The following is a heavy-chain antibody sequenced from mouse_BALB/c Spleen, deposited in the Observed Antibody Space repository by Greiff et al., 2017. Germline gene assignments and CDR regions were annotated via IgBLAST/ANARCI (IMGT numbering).Heavy chain of an antibody. V-gene: IGHV1-18*01. Sequence: EVQLQQSGPELVKPGASVKIPCKASGYTFTDYNMDWVKQSHGKSLEWIGDINPNNGGTIYNQKFKGKATLTVDKSSSTAYMELRSLTSEDTAVYYCAREGGIYYYGSSYGFDYWGQGTTLTVSS. CDR2: INPNNGGT. D-gene: IGHD1-1*01. CDR1: GYTFTDYN. CDR3: AREGGIYYYGSSYGFDY. J-gene: IGHJ2*01.